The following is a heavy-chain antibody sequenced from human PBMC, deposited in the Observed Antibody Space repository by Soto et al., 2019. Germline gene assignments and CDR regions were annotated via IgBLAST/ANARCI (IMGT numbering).Heavy chain of an antibody. CDR3: VKDGAQWELLGLLGY. D-gene: IGHD1-26*01. J-gene: IGHJ4*02. V-gene: IGHV3-64D*06. CDR2: ISTDGGST. Sequence: PGGSLRLSCSASGFTFSSYSMHWVRQAPGKGLEFVSAISTDGGSTYYADSVKGRFTISRGNSKNTLYLQMSSLRTEDTAVYYCVKDGAQWELLGLLGYWGQGT. CDR1: GFTFSSYS.